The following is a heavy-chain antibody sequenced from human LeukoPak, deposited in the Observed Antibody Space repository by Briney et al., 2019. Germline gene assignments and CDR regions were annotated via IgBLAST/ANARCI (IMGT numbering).Heavy chain of an antibody. CDR3: ARVHYSNGVLDP. Sequence: SETLSVTCAVYGGSFSGYYWSWIRQPPGKGLEWIGEINHSGSTNYNPSLKSRVTISVDTSKNQFSLKLSSVTAADTAVYYCARVHYSNGVLDPWGQGTLVTVSS. J-gene: IGHJ5*02. D-gene: IGHD3-10*01. CDR2: INHSGST. V-gene: IGHV4-34*01. CDR1: GGSFSGYY.